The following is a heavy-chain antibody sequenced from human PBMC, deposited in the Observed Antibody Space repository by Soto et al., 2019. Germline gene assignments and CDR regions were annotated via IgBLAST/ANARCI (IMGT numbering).Heavy chain of an antibody. CDR1: GFTFSSYA. D-gene: IGHD3-16*02. V-gene: IGHV3-23*01. J-gene: IGHJ6*02. CDR2: ISGSGGST. Sequence: PGGSLRLSCAASGFTFSSYAMSWVRQAPGKGLEWVSAISGSGGSTYYADSVKGRFTISRDNSKNTLYLQMNSLRAEDTAVYYCAKPLTFGGVIVNYYYYGMDVWGQGTTVTVSS. CDR3: AKPLTFGGVIVNYYYYGMDV.